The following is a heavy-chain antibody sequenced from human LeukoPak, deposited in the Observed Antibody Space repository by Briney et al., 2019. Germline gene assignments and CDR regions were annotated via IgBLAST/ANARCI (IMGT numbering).Heavy chain of an antibody. CDR3: AKPHRYTSDLDY. Sequence: GGSLRLSCAASGFTFSSYTMSWVRQAPGKGLEWVSAISGSVGSTYYADSVKGRFTIARDNSKNTLYLKMNSQRAEDTAVYYCAKPHRYTSDLDYWGQGTLVTVSS. J-gene: IGHJ4*02. CDR2: ISGSVGST. D-gene: IGHD3-16*02. CDR1: GFTFSSYT. V-gene: IGHV3-23*01.